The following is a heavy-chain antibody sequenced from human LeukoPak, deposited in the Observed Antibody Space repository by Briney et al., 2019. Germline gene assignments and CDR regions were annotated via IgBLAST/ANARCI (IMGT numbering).Heavy chain of an antibody. CDR3: ARGYSRLNWFDP. V-gene: IGHV4-59*01. CDR2: IYYRGST. CDR1: GGSISSYY. J-gene: IGHJ5*02. Sequence: SETLSLTCTVSGGSISSYYWNWIRQPPGKGLEWIGYIYYRGSTSYNPSLQSRVTISIDMSKNQFSLKLSSVTAADTAVYYCARGYSRLNWFDPWGQGTLVTVSS. D-gene: IGHD6-13*01.